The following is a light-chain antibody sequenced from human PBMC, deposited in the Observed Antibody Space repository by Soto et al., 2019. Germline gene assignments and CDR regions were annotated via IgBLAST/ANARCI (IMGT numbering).Light chain of an antibody. Sequence: EIVLTQSPGTLSLSPGEGATLSCRASPSVSSSSLAWYQHKPGQAPRLLIYGASIRATGIPDRFNGSGSGTDFTLTISRLEPEDFAMYYCQQYGSSPLTFGGGTKV. CDR2: GAS. CDR1: PSVSSSS. CDR3: QQYGSSPLT. V-gene: IGKV3-20*01. J-gene: IGKJ4*01.